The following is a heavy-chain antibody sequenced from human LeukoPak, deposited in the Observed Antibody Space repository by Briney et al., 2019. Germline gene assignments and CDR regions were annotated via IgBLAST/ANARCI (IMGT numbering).Heavy chain of an antibody. J-gene: IGHJ4*02. CDR1: RFTFSSYA. D-gene: IGHD2-2*01. CDR3: TRVRGGYCTSTSCYGIDY. CDR2: ISFDGSKK. V-gene: IGHV3-30-3*01. Sequence: GGSQRLSCAAARFTFSSYAIHWVRQAPGKGLEWVAVISFDGSKKYYADSVNGRFTISRDNSKTTLYLQMNSLRAEDTAVYYCTRVRGGYCTSTSCYGIDYWGQGTLVTVSS.